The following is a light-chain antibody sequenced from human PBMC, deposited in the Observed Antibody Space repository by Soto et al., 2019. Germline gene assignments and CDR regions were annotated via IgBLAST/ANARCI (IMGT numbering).Light chain of an antibody. V-gene: IGKV1-39*01. CDR1: QSIRRY. J-gene: IGKJ1*01. Sequence: EMQMTQAPSTLSASVGERGTIPRRAIQSIRRYLNWYQQKPVNAPKLLVYAASSSHSGVPSRFSGSGSGTDFTLTISSLHPQAFETYYCQQSYSTSSWTFGQGTKVDI. CDR2: AAS. CDR3: QQSYSTSSWT.